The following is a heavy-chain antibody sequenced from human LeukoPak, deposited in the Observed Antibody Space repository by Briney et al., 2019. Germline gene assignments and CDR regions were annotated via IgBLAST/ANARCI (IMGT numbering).Heavy chain of an antibody. D-gene: IGHD3-10*01. J-gene: IGHJ4*02. CDR2: IYHSGST. Sequence: PSETQSLTCTVSGGSISSSSYYWGWIRQPPGKGLGWIGSIYHSGSTYYNPSLKSRVTISVDTSRNQFSLKLSSVTAADTAVYYCARDGADLWFGELYYFDYWGQGTLVTVSS. CDR1: GGSISSSSYY. CDR3: ARDGADLWFGELYYFDY. V-gene: IGHV4-39*07.